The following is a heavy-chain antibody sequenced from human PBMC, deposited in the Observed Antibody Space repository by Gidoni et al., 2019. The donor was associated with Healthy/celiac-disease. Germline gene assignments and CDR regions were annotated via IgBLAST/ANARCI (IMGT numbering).Heavy chain of an antibody. J-gene: IGHJ6*02. CDR1: GGTFSSSA. CDR3: ARGRGVDYALYYYGMDV. Sequence: QVQLGQSGAGVKKPGSSVKVSCKASGGTFSSSAISWVRQAPGQGLGWMGGIIPIFGTANYAQKFQGRVTITADESTSTAYMELSSLRSEDTAVYYCARGRGVDYALYYYGMDVWGQGTTVTVSS. V-gene: IGHV1-69*01. D-gene: IGHD4-17*01. CDR2: IIPIFGTA.